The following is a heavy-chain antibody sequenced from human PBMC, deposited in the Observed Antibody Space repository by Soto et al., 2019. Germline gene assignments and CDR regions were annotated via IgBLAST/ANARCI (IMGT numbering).Heavy chain of an antibody. Sequence: QVQLVQSAAEVKKPGASLKVSCKASGYTFIRYGISWVRLAPGQGLEWMGWISPYNDYTIYAQKLQGRVTMTTDTSTRTXYXELRSLKADDTAVYYCARGGFYDNSWGKLSHYGLDVWGQGTSVTVSS. V-gene: IGHV1-18*01. CDR3: ARGGFYDNSWGKLSHYGLDV. D-gene: IGHD3-16*01. CDR1: GYTFIRYG. J-gene: IGHJ6*02. CDR2: ISPYNDYT.